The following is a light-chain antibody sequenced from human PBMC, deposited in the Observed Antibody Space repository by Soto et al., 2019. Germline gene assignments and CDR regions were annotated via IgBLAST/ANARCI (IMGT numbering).Light chain of an antibody. CDR2: GAY. J-gene: IGKJ1*01. Sequence: EIVLTQSQGTLSLSTGERATLSCRSSQSVINSYLAWYQQKPGQDPRLLFYGAYNRATGIPDRFSGSGSGTDFNLTISRLETEDCAVYECQQYGTAPWTFGQGTKVDIK. CDR1: QSVINSY. V-gene: IGKV3-20*01. CDR3: QQYGTAPWT.